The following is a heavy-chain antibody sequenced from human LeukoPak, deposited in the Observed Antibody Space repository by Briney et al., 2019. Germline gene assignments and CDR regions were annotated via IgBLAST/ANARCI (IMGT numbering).Heavy chain of an antibody. Sequence: NPSETLSLTCTVSGYSISSGYYWGWIRQPPGKGLEWIGSIYHSGSTYYNPSLKSRVTISVDTSKNQFSLKLSSVTAADTAVYYCARPRAYSSSWYDLGYWGQGTLVTVSS. J-gene: IGHJ4*02. CDR3: ARPRAYSSSWYDLGY. V-gene: IGHV4-38-2*02. CDR1: GYSISSGYY. CDR2: IYHSGST. D-gene: IGHD6-13*01.